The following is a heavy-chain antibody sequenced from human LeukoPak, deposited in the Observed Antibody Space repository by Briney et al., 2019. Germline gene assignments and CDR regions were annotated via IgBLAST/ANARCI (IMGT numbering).Heavy chain of an antibody. CDR2: TLYDGSKE. Sequence: GGSLRLSCAASGFTFNTYTMHWVRQAPGKGLVWVARTLYDGSKEYYADSVKGRFTISRDNSRNTLYLQMDSLTAEDTSVYYCARDNGYTNDHAFDNWGQGPLVSVSS. V-gene: IGHV3-30-3*01. CDR3: ARDNGYTNDHAFDN. D-gene: IGHD5-18*01. CDR1: GFTFNTYT. J-gene: IGHJ4*02.